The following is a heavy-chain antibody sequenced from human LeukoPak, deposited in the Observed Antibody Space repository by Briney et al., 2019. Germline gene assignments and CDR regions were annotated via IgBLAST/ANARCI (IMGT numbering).Heavy chain of an antibody. CDR1: GGSFSGYY. J-gene: IGHJ6*02. D-gene: IGHD5-18*01. CDR2: INHSGNT. CDR3: ARHYSYGYYYYYYGMDV. V-gene: IGHV4-34*01. Sequence: SETLSLTCAVYGGSFSGYYWSWIRQPPGKGLEWIGEINHSGNTNYNPSLKSRVTISVDTSKNQFSLKLSSVTAADTAVYYCARHYSYGYYYYYYGMDVWGQGTTVTVSS.